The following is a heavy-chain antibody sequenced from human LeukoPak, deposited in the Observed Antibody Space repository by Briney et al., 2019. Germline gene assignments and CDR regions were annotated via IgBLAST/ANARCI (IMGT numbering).Heavy chain of an antibody. CDR3: AKDPWNLGYCSSTSCYVRDRNYYGMDV. CDR2: VRYDGSNK. Sequence: GGSLRLSCAASGFTFSSYGMHWVRQAPGKGLEWVAFVRYDGSNKYYADSVKGRFTISRDNSKNTLYLQMNSLRAEDTAVYYCAKDPWNLGYCSSTSCYVRDRNYYGMDVWGQGTTVTVSS. V-gene: IGHV3-30*02. D-gene: IGHD2-2*01. CDR1: GFTFSSYG. J-gene: IGHJ6*02.